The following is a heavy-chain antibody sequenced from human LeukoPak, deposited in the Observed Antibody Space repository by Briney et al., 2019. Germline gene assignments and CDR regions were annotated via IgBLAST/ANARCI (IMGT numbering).Heavy chain of an antibody. CDR3: AKDRSSDYFDY. Sequence: LSLTCTVSGGSISSYYWHWVRQAPGKGLEWVAVISYDGSNKYYADSVKGRFTISRDNSKNTLYLQMNSLRAEDTAVYYCAKDRSSDYFDYWGQGTLVTVSS. D-gene: IGHD6-19*01. V-gene: IGHV3-30*18. J-gene: IGHJ4*02. CDR2: ISYDGSNK. CDR1: GGSISSYY.